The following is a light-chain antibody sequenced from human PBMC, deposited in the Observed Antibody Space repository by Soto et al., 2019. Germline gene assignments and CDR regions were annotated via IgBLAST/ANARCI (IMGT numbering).Light chain of an antibody. CDR2: EGS. CDR3: CSYAGSSTFRVV. J-gene: IGLJ2*01. Sequence: QSALTQPASVSGSPGQSITISCTGTSSDVGSYNLVSWYQQHPGKAPKLMIYEGSKRPSGVSNRFSGSKSGNTASLTISGLQAEDGADYYCCSYAGSSTFRVVFGGGTKVTVL. V-gene: IGLV2-23*03. CDR1: SSDVGSYNL.